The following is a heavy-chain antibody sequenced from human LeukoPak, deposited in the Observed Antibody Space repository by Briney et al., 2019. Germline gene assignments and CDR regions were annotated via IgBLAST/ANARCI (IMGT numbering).Heavy chain of an antibody. CDR2: ISPSGSA. CDR1: GGSISTYY. J-gene: IGHJ6*03. CDR3: ARRNHYFYYMDV. V-gene: IGHV4-4*09. Sequence: PSETPSLTCTVSGGSISTYYWSWIRQSPVKGLEWIGYISPSGSAFYNPSLESRVTISLDTSENQFSLTLSSVTAADTAVYYCARRNHYFYYMDVWGKGTTVTVSS.